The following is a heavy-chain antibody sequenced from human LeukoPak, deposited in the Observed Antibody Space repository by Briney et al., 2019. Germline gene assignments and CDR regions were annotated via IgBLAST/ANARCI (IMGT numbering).Heavy chain of an antibody. CDR2: INHSGST. CDR3: ARVIGGGNLWALYFDY. CDR1: GGSFSGYY. J-gene: IGHJ4*02. D-gene: IGHD4-23*01. V-gene: IGHV4-34*01. Sequence: SETLSLTCAVYGGSFSGYYWSWVRQPPGKGLEWIGEINHSGSTNYNPSLKSRVTISVDTSKNQFSLKLSSVTAADTAVYYCARVIGGGNLWALYFDYWGQGTLVTVSS.